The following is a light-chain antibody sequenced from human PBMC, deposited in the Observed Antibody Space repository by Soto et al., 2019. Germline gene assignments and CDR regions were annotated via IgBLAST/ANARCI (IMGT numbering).Light chain of an antibody. CDR3: QQYGTSPPYT. CDR1: QSVSSSN. V-gene: IGKV3-20*01. CDR2: GTS. Sequence: EIVLTQSPVTLSLSPGERATLSCRASQSVSSSNLAWYQQKTGQAPRLLIYGTSSRATGIPDRFSGSGSGTDFPLTISRLAPEDFAVYYCQQYGTSPPYTFGQGTKLEIK. J-gene: IGKJ2*01.